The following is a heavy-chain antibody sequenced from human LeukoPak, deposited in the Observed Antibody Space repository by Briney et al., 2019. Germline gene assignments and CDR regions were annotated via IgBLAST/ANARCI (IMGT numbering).Heavy chain of an antibody. J-gene: IGHJ4*02. Sequence: SETLSLTCTVSGGSISSYYWSWVRQPAGKGLEWIGRIYASGNTNYNPSLKGRVTMTVDTSKNQFSLNLSSVTAADTAVYYCARDRSSSGWLIDYWGQGTLVTVSS. D-gene: IGHD6-19*01. CDR3: ARDRSSSGWLIDY. V-gene: IGHV4-4*07. CDR1: GGSISSYY. CDR2: IYASGNT.